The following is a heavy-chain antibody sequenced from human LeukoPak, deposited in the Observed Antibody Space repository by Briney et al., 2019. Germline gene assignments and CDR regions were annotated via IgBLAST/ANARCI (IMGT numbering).Heavy chain of an antibody. D-gene: IGHD3-22*01. CDR3: AKESFYESSGYSYYYYDMDV. J-gene: IGHJ6*03. V-gene: IGHV3-30*02. CDR1: GFTFSNYG. CDR2: TRFGATNK. Sequence: TGGSLRLSCAASGFTFSNYGMHWVRQAPGKGLEWVAFTRFGATNKYYADTVKGRSTISRDNSKNTLYLHMSSLRAEDTAVYYCAKESFYESSGYSYYYYDMDVWGKGTTVTVSS.